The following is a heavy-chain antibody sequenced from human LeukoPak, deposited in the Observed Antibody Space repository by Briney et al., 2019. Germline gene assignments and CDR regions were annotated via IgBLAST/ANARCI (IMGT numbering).Heavy chain of an antibody. Sequence: ASVKVSCKASGGTFSSYAISWVRQAPGQGLEWMGWMNPNSGNTGYAQKFQGRVTMTRNTSISTAYMELSSLRSEDTAVYYCARINYDFWSGSDNWFDPWGQGTLVTVSS. CDR1: GGTFSSYA. V-gene: IGHV1-8*02. CDR2: MNPNSGNT. J-gene: IGHJ5*02. D-gene: IGHD3-3*01. CDR3: ARINYDFWSGSDNWFDP.